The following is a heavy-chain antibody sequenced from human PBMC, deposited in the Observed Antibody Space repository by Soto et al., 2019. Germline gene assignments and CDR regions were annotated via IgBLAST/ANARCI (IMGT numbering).Heavy chain of an antibody. D-gene: IGHD2-15*01. CDR3: ARGGVLVVVAATRSSYWFDP. CDR1: GGSFSGYY. J-gene: IGHJ5*02. CDR2: INHSGST. V-gene: IGHV4-34*01. Sequence: SETLSLTCAVYGGSFSGYYWSWIRQPPGKGLEWIGEINHSGSTNYNPSLKSRVAISVDTSKNQFSLKLSSVTAADTAVYYCARGGVLVVVAATRSSYWFDPWGQGTLVTVYS.